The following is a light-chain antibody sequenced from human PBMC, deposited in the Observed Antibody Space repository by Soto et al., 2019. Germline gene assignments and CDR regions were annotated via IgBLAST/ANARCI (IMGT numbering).Light chain of an antibody. J-gene: IGKJ4*01. Sequence: EIVMTQSATTLSVSPGERATLACRASQSITNSYLAWYQQKPGRAHRLLIYGASSRATGIPDRFSGSGSGTDFTLTISRLEPEDFAMYYCQQYGYLVTFGGGTKVDIK. CDR2: GAS. CDR3: QQYGYLVT. V-gene: IGKV3-20*01. CDR1: QSITNSY.